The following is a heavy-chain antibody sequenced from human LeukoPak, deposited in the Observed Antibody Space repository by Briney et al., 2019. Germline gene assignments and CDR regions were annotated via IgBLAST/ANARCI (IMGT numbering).Heavy chain of an antibody. CDR1: GYSISSGYY. CDR3: ARLKFGYDYVWGSYRYPIPPPLDPRIDY. D-gene: IGHD3-16*02. Sequence: KPSETLSLTCTVSGYSISSGYYWGWIRQPPGKGLEWFGSIYHSGSTYYNPSLKSRVTISVDTSKNQFSLKLSSVTAADTAVYYCARLKFGYDYVWGSYRYPIPPPLDPRIDYWGQGTLVTVSS. J-gene: IGHJ4*02. CDR2: IYHSGST. V-gene: IGHV4-38-2*02.